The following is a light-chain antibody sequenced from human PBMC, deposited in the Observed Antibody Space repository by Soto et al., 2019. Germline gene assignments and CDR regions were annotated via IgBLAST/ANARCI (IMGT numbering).Light chain of an antibody. V-gene: IGKV3-11*01. CDR3: QQRSNWPPIT. Sequence: IVLSQYPTTLSLSPGERATLSCSASQSVSSYLAWYQQKPGQAPRLLIYDASNRATGIPARFSGSGSGTDFTLTISSLEPEDFAVYYCQQRSNWPPITFGQGTRLEIK. J-gene: IGKJ5*01. CDR1: QSVSSY. CDR2: DAS.